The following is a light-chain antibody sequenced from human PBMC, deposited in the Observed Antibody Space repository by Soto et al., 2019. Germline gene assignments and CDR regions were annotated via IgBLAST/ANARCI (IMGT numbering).Light chain of an antibody. J-gene: IGLJ2*01. CDR2: EVN. CDR3: SSYTSSSALV. CDR1: SSDVGGYDY. Sequence: QSALTQPASVSGSPGQSITISCTGTSSDVGGYDYVSWLQHHPGKAPKLMIYEVNKRPSGVSNRFSGSKSGNTASLTISGLQAEDEADYYCSSYTSSSALVFGGGTKLTVL. V-gene: IGLV2-14*01.